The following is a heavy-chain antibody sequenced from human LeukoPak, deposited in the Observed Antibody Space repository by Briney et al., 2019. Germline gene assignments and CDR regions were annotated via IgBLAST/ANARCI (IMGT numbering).Heavy chain of an antibody. CDR2: ISYDGSNK. CDR3: AKDEGAWGYYSFDY. J-gene: IGHJ4*02. Sequence: PGGSLRLSCAASGFTFSSYGMHWVRQAPGKGLEWVAVISYDGSNKYYADSVKGRFTISRDNSKNTLYLQMNSLRAEDTAVYYCAKDEGAWGYYSFDYWGQGTLVTVSS. CDR1: GFTFSSYG. D-gene: IGHD3-3*01. V-gene: IGHV3-30*18.